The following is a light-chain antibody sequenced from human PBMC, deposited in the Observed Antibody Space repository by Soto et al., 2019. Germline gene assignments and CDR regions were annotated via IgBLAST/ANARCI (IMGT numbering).Light chain of an antibody. J-gene: IGKJ1*01. CDR3: QQYSDSSWA. CDR2: DAS. V-gene: IGKV1-5*01. Sequence: DIHMTQSPSTLSASVGDRVTITCRASQTISNWLAWYQQRPGKAPKLLIYDASTLESGVPSRFSGSGSGTEFTLTISSLQPDDFAIYYCQQYSDSSWAFGQGTKVEIK. CDR1: QTISNW.